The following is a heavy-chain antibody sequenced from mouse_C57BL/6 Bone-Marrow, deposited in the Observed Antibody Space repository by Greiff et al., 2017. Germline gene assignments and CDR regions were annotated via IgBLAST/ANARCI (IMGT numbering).Heavy chain of an antibody. CDR2: INPYNGGT. CDR1: GYTFTDYY. Sequence: EVQVVESGPVLVKPGASVKMSCKASGYTFTDYYMNWVKQSHGKSLEWIGVINPYNGGTSYNQKFKGKAKLTVDKSSSTAYMELNSLTSEDSAVYYCASNYSNYPAWFAYWGQGTLVTVSA. CDR3: ASNYSNYPAWFAY. J-gene: IGHJ3*01. D-gene: IGHD2-5*01. V-gene: IGHV1-19*01.